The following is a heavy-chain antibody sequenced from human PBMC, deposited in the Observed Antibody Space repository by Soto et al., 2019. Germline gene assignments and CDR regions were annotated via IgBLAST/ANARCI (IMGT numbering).Heavy chain of an antibody. CDR2: ISYDGSNK. CDR1: GFTFSSYG. CDR3: AKEAIAAAGIGAFDI. Sequence: QVQLVESGGGVVQPGRSLRLSCAASGFTFSSYGMHWVRQAPGKGLEWVAVISYDGSNKYYADSVKGRFTISRDNSKNPLYLQMNSLRAEDTAVYYCAKEAIAAAGIGAFDIWGQGTMVTVSS. D-gene: IGHD6-13*01. V-gene: IGHV3-30*18. J-gene: IGHJ3*02.